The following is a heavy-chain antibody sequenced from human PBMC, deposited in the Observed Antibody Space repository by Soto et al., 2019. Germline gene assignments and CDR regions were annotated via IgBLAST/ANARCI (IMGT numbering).Heavy chain of an antibody. V-gene: IGHV1-18*04. CDR3: ARVAITMVRGVIEYYFDY. Sequence: ASVKVSCKASGYTFTSYGISWVRQAPGQGLEWMGWISAYNGNTNYAQKLQGRVTMTTDTSTSTAYMELRSLRSDDTAVYYCARVAITMVRGVIEYYFDYWGQGTTVTVSS. J-gene: IGHJ4*02. CDR2: ISAYNGNT. CDR1: GYTFTSYG. D-gene: IGHD3-10*01.